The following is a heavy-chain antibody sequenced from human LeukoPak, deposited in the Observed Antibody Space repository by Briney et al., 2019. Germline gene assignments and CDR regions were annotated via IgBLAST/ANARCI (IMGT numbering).Heavy chain of an antibody. CDR1: GGSISSGGYY. Sequence: SETLSLTCTVSGGSISSGGYYWSWIRQHPGKGLEWIGYIYYSGSTYYNPSLKSRVTISIDTSKNQFALKLSSVTAADTALYYCAREMATNRRFYYGMDVWGQGTTVTVSS. V-gene: IGHV4-31*03. J-gene: IGHJ6*02. CDR3: AREMATNRRFYYGMDV. CDR2: IYYSGST. D-gene: IGHD5-24*01.